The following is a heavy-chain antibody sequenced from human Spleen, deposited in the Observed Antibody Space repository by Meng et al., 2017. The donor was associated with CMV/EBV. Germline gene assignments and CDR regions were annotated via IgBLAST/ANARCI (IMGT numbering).Heavy chain of an antibody. Sequence: QSPIPEPLKPSQTHPLTSSFAGGSISSGDYYWSWIPQPPGKSLEWIGHIYYRGSTYYNPSLKSRLTISVDTSKNQFSLELSSVTAADTAVYYCARVFGRDYPDSWGRGTLVTVSS. V-gene: IGHV4-30-4*08. CDR3: ARVFGRDYPDS. J-gene: IGHJ4*02. CDR1: GGSISSGDYY. CDR2: IYYRGST. D-gene: IGHD3-16*01.